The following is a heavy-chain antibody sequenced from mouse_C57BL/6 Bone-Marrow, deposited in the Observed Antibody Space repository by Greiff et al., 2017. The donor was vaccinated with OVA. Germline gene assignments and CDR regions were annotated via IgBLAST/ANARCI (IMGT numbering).Heavy chain of an antibody. CDR1: GYTFTSYW. V-gene: IGHV1-64*01. CDR2: IHPNSGST. Sequence: QVQLQQPGAELVKPGASVKLSCKASGYTFTSYWMHWVKQRPGQGLEWIGMIHPNSGSTNYNEKFKSKATLTVDKSSSTAYMQLSSLTSEDSAVYYCARQFPTTVVATLDYWYFDVWGTGTTVTVSS. J-gene: IGHJ1*03. D-gene: IGHD1-1*01. CDR3: ARQFPTTVVATLDYWYFDV.